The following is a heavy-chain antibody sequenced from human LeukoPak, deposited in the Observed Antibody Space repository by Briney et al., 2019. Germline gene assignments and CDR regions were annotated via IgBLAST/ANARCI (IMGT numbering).Heavy chain of an antibody. D-gene: IGHD3-22*01. J-gene: IGHJ3*02. Sequence: GGSLRLSCSASGFPLANTWMTWVRQAPGKGLEWVAALSNGAKTNAYADAVKGRFTISRDNSRNTLFVQMNSLRPEDTAVYYCAKELGGYDAFDIWGQGTMVTVSS. V-gene: IGHV3-30*18. CDR2: LSNGAKTN. CDR3: AKELGGYDAFDI. CDR1: GFPLANTW.